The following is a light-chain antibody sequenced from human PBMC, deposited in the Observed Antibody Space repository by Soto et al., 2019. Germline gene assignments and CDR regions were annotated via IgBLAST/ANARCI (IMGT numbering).Light chain of an antibody. CDR2: RNN. V-gene: IGLV1-47*01. Sequence: QSVLTQPPSASGTPGQRVTISCSGGTSSIGRNYVYWYQQLPGTAPKLVIYRNNQRPSGVPDRFSGSKSGTSAPLAIRGLRSEDEAEYYCAAWDDSLSGLYVFGTGTKLTVL. CDR1: TSSIGRNY. J-gene: IGLJ1*01. CDR3: AAWDDSLSGLYV.